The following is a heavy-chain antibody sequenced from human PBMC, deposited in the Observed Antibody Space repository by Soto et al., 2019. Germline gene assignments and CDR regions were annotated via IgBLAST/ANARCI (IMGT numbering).Heavy chain of an antibody. J-gene: IGHJ4*02. D-gene: IGHD6-25*01. Sequence: GASLKISCKASGYNFVESWIGWVRQRRGNGVEWMASVYPNDPDVKYSPSFEGQVTVSADKSINTAYLHWSSLKPSDSGTYYCGAGSFDHWGQGTPVTVSS. V-gene: IGHV5-51*01. CDR2: VYPNDPDV. CDR1: GYNFVESW. CDR3: GAGSFDH.